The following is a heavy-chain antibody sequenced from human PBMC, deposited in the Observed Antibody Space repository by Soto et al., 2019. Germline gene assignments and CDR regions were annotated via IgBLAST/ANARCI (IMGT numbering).Heavy chain of an antibody. V-gene: IGHV3-53*01. CDR1: GFTVSSHY. J-gene: IGHJ3*01. Sequence: GGSLRLSCVASGFTVSSHYMTWVRQTPGKGLEWVSIIYASDSTFYADSVKGRFTISRDNSKNTVYLQLNSLRAEDSVVYYCATPVTRLIAFDLWGQGTMVTVSS. CDR2: IYASDST. CDR3: ATPVTRLIAFDL. D-gene: IGHD4-17*01.